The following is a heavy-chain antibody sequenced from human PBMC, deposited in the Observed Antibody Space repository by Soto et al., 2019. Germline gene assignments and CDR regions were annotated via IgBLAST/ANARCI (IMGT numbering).Heavy chain of an antibody. V-gene: IGHV4-59*08. CDR3: ARLDVNYYGSGSYYPN. CDR2: IYYSGST. Sequence: SVTLSLTXTVSGGSISSYYWSWIRQPPGKGLEWIGYIYYSGSTNYNPSLKSRVTISVDTSKNQFSLKLSSVTAADTAVYYCARLDVNYYGSGSYYPNWGQGTLVTVSS. D-gene: IGHD3-10*01. J-gene: IGHJ4*02. CDR1: GGSISSYY.